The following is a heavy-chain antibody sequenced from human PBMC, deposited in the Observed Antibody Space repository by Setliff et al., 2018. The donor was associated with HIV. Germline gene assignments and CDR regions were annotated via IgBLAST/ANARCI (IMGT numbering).Heavy chain of an antibody. V-gene: IGHV1-18*01. CDR3: ARAPPINFWSGYYTGPQGWFDS. J-gene: IGHJ5*01. D-gene: IGHD3-3*01. Sequence: ASVKVSCKASGYNFTIFGITWVRQAPGQGLEWMGWISAYNGNTNYAQKLQGRITLTIDTVTTTAYMDLRSLTSDDTAMYYCARAPPINFWSGYYTGPQGWFDSWGQGSLVTVYS. CDR2: ISAYNGNT. CDR1: GYNFTIFG.